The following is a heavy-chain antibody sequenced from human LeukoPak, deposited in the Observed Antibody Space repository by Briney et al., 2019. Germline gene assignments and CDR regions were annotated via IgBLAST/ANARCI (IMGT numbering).Heavy chain of an antibody. J-gene: IGHJ5*02. D-gene: IGHD6-19*01. V-gene: IGHV3-23*01. CDR2: ISGSGGST. CDR3: AKDRVVAGTWGVFDP. CDR1: GFTFSSYA. Sequence: PGRSLRLSCAASGFTFSSYAMSWVRQAPGKGLEWVSAISGSGGSTYYADSVKGRFTISRDNSKNTLYLQMNSLRAEDTAVYYCAKDRVVAGTWGVFDPWGQGTLVTVSS.